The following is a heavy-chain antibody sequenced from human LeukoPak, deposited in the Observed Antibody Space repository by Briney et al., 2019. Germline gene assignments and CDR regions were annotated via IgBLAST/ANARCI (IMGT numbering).Heavy chain of an antibody. CDR1: GGSFSGYY. CDR2: INHSGST. D-gene: IGHD6-19*01. V-gene: IGHV4-34*01. J-gene: IGHJ1*01. CDR3: ARGGIAVAGTRFRYFQH. Sequence: SETLSLNCAVYGGSFSGYYWSWIRQTPGKGLEWIGEINHSGSTNYNPSLKSRVTISVDTSKNQFSLKLSSVTAADTAVYYCARGGIAVAGTRFRYFQHWGQGTLVTVSS.